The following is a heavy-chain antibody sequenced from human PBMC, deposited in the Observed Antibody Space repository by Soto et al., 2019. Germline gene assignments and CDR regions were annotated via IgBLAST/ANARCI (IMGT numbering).Heavy chain of an antibody. Sequence: KPSETLSLTCTVSGGSISSGGYYWSRIRQHPGKGLEWIGYIYYSGSTYYNPSLKSRVTISVDTSKNQFSLKLSSVTAADTAVYYCARSSTSANYFDYWGQGTLVTVSS. CDR2: IYYSGST. CDR3: ARSSTSANYFDY. CDR1: GGSISSGGYY. V-gene: IGHV4-31*03. D-gene: IGHD2-2*01. J-gene: IGHJ4*02.